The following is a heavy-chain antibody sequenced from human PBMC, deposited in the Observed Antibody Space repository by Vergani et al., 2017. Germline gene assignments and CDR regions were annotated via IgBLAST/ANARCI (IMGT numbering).Heavy chain of an antibody. CDR1: GYTFTAYY. D-gene: IGHD1-26*01. CDR2: INPNSGGT. J-gene: IGHJ6*02. V-gene: IGHV1-2*04. CDR3: ARGIVGAYYYYGMDV. Sequence: QVQLVQSGAEVKKPGASLKVSCKASGYTFTAYYMHWVRQAPGQGLEWLGWINPNSGGTNYAQKFQGWVTMTRDTSISTAYMELSRLRSDDTDVYYCARGIVGAYYYYGMDVWGQGTTVTVSS.